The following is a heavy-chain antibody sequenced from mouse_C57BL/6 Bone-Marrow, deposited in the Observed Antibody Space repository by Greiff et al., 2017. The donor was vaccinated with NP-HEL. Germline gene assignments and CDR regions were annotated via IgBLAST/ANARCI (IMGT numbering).Heavy chain of an antibody. J-gene: IGHJ1*03. CDR2: ISYDGSN. CDR3: AREGLRYSYFDV. CDR1: GYSITSGYY. V-gene: IGHV3-6*01. Sequence: EVQLQESGPGLVKPSPSLSLTCSVTGYSITSGYYWNWIRQFPGNKLEWMGYISYDGSNNYNPSLKNRISITRDTSKNQFFLKLNSVTTEDTAAYYDAREGLRYSYFDVWGTGTTVTVSS. D-gene: IGHD2-2*01.